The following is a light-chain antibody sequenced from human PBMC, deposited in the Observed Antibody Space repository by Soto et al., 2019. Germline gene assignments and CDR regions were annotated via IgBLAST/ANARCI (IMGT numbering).Light chain of an antibody. Sequence: EVVLTQSPGILSLSPGERATLSCRASEAISSSYFAWYQHKPGQAPRLLIYGSSIRVTGIPDRFSGGGSGTDFTLTISRLEPEAYAVYYCHQHGTSPFTFGPGTKVD. CDR2: GSS. CDR1: EAISSSY. J-gene: IGKJ3*01. V-gene: IGKV3-20*01. CDR3: HQHGTSPFT.